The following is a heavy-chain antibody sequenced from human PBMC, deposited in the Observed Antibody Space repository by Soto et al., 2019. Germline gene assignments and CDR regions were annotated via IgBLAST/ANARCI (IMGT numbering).Heavy chain of an antibody. J-gene: IGHJ5*02. V-gene: IGHV3-11*01. CDR2: ITGNDNTI. D-gene: IGHD6-19*01. CDR3: ARGAYSSGWYWFDP. CDR1: GFTFSDYY. Sequence: PGGSLRLSCAASGFTFSDYYMAWIRQAPGKGLEWVSYITGNDNTIYYADSVKGRFTISRDNAKNSLSLQMNSLRAEDTAVYYCARGAYSSGWYWFDPWGQGTLVT.